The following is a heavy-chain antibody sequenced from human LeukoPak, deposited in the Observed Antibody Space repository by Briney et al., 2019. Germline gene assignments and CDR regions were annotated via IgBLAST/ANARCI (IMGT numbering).Heavy chain of an antibody. D-gene: IGHD2-21*02. CDR2: INPNSGGT. Sequence: GASVKVSCKASGYTFTGYYMHWVRQAPGQGLEWMGWINPNSGGTNYAQKFQGRVTMTRDTSISTAYMELSRLRAEDTAVYYCARGRGRTYCGGDCYPDHWGQGALVTVSS. CDR3: ARGRGRTYCGGDCYPDH. V-gene: IGHV1-2*02. J-gene: IGHJ4*02. CDR1: GYTFTGYY.